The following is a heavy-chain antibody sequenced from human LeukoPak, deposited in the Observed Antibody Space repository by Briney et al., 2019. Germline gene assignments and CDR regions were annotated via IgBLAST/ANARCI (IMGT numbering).Heavy chain of an antibody. J-gene: IGHJ3*02. CDR1: GGSISSYY. CDR3: ARSRYCSSTSCYPASDI. D-gene: IGHD2-2*01. Sequence: SETLSLTCTVSGGSISSYYWSWIRQPPGKGLEWIGYIYYSGSTNYNPSLKSRVTISVDTSKNQFSLKLSSVTAADTAVYYCARSRYCSSTSCYPASDIWGQGTMVTVSS. V-gene: IGHV4-59*08. CDR2: IYYSGST.